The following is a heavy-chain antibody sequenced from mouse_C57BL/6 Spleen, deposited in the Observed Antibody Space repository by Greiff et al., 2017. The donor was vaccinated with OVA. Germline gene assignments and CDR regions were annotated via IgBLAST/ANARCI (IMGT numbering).Heavy chain of an antibody. CDR3: ARERYSPYYFDY. D-gene: IGHD2-12*01. V-gene: IGHV5-4*01. J-gene: IGHJ2*01. CDR1: GFTFSSYA. Sequence: EVKLVESGGGLVKPGGSLKLSCAASGFTFSSYAMSWVRQTPEKRLEWVATISDGGSYTYYPDNVKGRFTISRDNAKNNLYLQMSHLKSEDTAMYYCARERYSPYYFDYWGQGTTRTVSS. CDR2: ISDGGSYT.